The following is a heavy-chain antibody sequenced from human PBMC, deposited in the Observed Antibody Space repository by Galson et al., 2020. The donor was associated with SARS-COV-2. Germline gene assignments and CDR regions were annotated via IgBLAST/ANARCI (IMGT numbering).Heavy chain of an antibody. D-gene: IGHD3-22*01. V-gene: IGHV3-33*01. CDR3: ARGLYYYDRSGYPRNDALDI. CDR1: GFTLNNYG. Sequence: GGSLRLSCIVSGFTLNNYGMHWVRQAPGKGLEWVAVIWYDGSNKYYADSVKGRFTISRDNSKNTLYLQMNSLRAEDTAVYYCARGLYYYDRSGYPRNDALDIWGRGTMVTVSS. J-gene: IGHJ3*02. CDR2: IWYDGSNK.